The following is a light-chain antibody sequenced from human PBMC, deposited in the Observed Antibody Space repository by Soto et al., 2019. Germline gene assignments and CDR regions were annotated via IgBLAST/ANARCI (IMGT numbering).Light chain of an antibody. J-gene: IGLJ3*02. V-gene: IGLV8-61*01. CDR1: SGSVSTSYY. CDR2: NTN. Sequence: QTVVTQEPSFSVSPGRTVTLTCGLSSGSVSTSYYPSWYQQTPGQAPRTLIYNTNTRSSRGPDRFFGSILGNKAALTITGAQADDESDYYCVLYMGSGTWVFGGGTKLTVL. CDR3: VLYMGSGTWV.